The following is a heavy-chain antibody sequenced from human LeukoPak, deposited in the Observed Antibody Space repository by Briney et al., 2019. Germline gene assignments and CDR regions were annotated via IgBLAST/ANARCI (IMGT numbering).Heavy chain of an antibody. V-gene: IGHV4-59*12. J-gene: IGHJ5*02. CDR2: IYYSGST. CDR1: GGSISSYY. Sequence: PSETLSLTCTVSGGSISSYYWSWIRQPPGKGLEWIGYIYYSGSTYYNPSLKSRVTISVDTSKNQFSLKLSSVTAADTAVYYCAREVAANYDFWSGRRGDNENNWFDPWGQGTLVTVSS. D-gene: IGHD3-3*01. CDR3: AREVAANYDFWSGRRGDNENNWFDP.